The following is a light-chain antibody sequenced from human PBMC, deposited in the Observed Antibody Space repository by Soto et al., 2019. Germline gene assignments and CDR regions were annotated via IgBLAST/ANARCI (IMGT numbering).Light chain of an antibody. CDR3: AAWDDSLNGPV. Sequence: QSVLTQPPSASGTPGQRVTISCSGSSSNIGSNTVHWYQQLPGTAPKLLIYSNNQRPSGVPDRFSGSKSGTSASLANSGLQSEDEADYYCAAWDDSLNGPVFGGGTKLTVL. CDR1: SSNIGSNT. CDR2: SNN. V-gene: IGLV1-44*01. J-gene: IGLJ2*01.